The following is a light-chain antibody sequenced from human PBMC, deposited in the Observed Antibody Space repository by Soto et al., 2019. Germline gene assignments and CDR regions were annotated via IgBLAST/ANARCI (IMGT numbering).Light chain of an antibody. CDR2: DIS. CDR3: QQRSDWPFT. Sequence: EIVLTQSPATLSLSPGERATLSCRASQSISNYLAWYQQKPGQAPRLLIYDISNRATGIPARFSGSGSGTDFTLHISSLEPEDFAVYYCQQRSDWPFTFGQGTKLEIQ. J-gene: IGKJ2*01. V-gene: IGKV3-11*01. CDR1: QSISNY.